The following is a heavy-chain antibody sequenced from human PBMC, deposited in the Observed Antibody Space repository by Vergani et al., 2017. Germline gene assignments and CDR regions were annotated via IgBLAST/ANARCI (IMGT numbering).Heavy chain of an antibody. J-gene: IGHJ6*02. CDR3: AKTLLTFSRASGNHYYYYGMDV. D-gene: IGHD1-14*01. V-gene: IGHV3-30*02. CDR2: IRFDGSNT. CDR1: GFTFNNYG. Sequence: QVQLVESGGGVVQPGGSLRLSCAASGFTFNNYGMNLVRQAPGKGLEWVAFIRFDGSNTYYADSLKGRFTISRDNSQNPLYLQMNSLRAEDTAVYYCAKTLLTFSRASGNHYYYYGMDVWGQGTTVTVSS.